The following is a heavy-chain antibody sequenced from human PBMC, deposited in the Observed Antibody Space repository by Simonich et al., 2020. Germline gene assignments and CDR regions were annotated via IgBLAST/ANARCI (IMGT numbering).Heavy chain of an antibody. D-gene: IGHD4-4*01. CDR1: GFPFSSYW. V-gene: IGHV3-74*01. CDR2: SNSDGSST. J-gene: IGHJ3*02. CDR3: ARDYSNYDAFDI. Sequence: EVQLVESGGGLVQPGGSLRLSCAASGFPFSSYWMHWVRQAPGKGLVWVSRSNSDGSSTSYADSVKGRFTISRDNAKNTLYLQMNSLRAEDTAVYYCARDYSNYDAFDIWGQGTMVTVSS.